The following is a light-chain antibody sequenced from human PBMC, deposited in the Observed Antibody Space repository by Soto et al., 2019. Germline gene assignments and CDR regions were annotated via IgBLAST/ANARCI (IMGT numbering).Light chain of an antibody. CDR2: RAS. J-gene: IGKJ1*01. V-gene: IGKV1-5*03. Sequence: DVQMTQSPSTVSAYVGDRVTITCRARQSIGDSLAWYQQKPGKGPEVLIYRASTLQSGVPSRFSGSGAGTEFTLTISSLQPDDFGTYFCQQYHTYSLTFGQGTKVEIK. CDR3: QQYHTYSLT. CDR1: QSIGDS.